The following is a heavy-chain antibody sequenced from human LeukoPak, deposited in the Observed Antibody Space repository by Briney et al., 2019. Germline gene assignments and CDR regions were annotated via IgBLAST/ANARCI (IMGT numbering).Heavy chain of an antibody. J-gene: IGHJ5*02. CDR1: GFTFSSYG. Sequence: GGSLRLSCAASGFTFSSYGMHWVRQAPGKGLEWVAVIWYDGSNKYYADSVKGRFTISRDNSKNTLYLQMNSLRAEDTAVYYCARAPTRRRSSGWGIWFDPWGQGTLVTVSS. CDR3: ARAPTRRRSSGWGIWFDP. D-gene: IGHD6-19*01. V-gene: IGHV3-33*01. CDR2: IWYDGSNK.